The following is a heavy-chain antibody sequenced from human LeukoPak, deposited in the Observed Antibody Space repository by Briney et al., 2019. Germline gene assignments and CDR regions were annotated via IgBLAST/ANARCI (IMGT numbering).Heavy chain of an antibody. J-gene: IGHJ5*02. V-gene: IGHV5-51*01. CDR3: ARHGPSXXXXXSXLDP. Sequence: GESLKISCKGSGYSFTSYWIGWVRQMPGKGLEWTGIIYPGDSDTRYSPSFQGQVTISADKSISTAYLQWSSLKASDTAMYYCARHGPSXXXXXSXLDPWGXGTLVTV. CDR2: IYPGDSDT. CDR1: GYSFTSYW.